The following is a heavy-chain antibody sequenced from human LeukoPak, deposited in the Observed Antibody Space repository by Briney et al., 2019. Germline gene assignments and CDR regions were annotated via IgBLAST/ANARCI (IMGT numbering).Heavy chain of an antibody. Sequence: GGSLRLSCAASGFTFSSYAMSWVRQAPGKGLEWVSAISGSGGSTYYADSVKGRFTISRDNSNNTLYLQMNSLRAEDTAVYYCAKEEQQLVPIYYYYYMDVWGKGTTVTVSS. D-gene: IGHD6-13*01. V-gene: IGHV3-23*01. CDR2: ISGSGGST. CDR3: AKEEQQLVPIYYYYYMDV. J-gene: IGHJ6*03. CDR1: GFTFSSYA.